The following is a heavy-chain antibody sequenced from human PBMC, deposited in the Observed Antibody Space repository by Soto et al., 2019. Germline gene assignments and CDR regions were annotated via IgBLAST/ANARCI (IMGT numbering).Heavy chain of an antibody. Sequence: KPSETLSLTCAVYGGSFSGYYWSWIRQPPGKGLEWIGEINHSGSTNYNPSLKSRVTISVDTSKNQFSLKLSSVTAADTAVYYCARGPINNYDFWSGYLIPNNRFDPWGQGTLVTVSS. D-gene: IGHD3-3*01. V-gene: IGHV4-34*01. J-gene: IGHJ5*02. CDR1: GGSFSGYY. CDR3: ARGPINNYDFWSGYLIPNNRFDP. CDR2: INHSGST.